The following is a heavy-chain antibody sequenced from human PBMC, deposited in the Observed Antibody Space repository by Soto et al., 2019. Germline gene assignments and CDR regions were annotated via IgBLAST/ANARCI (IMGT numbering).Heavy chain of an antibody. J-gene: IGHJ5*02. D-gene: IGHD2-2*01. V-gene: IGHV1-69*02. CDR1: GGTFSSYT. CDR2: IIPILGIA. Sequence: QVQLVQSGAEVKKPGSSVKVSCKASGGTFSSYTISWVRQAPGQGLEWMGRIIPILGIANYAQKFQARVTITADKSTSTAYMELSSLGSEDTAVYYCARTSAAMVWWFDPWGQGTLVTVSS. CDR3: ARTSAAMVWWFDP.